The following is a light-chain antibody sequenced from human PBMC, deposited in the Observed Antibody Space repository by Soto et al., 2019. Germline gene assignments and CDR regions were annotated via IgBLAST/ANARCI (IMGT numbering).Light chain of an antibody. CDR2: GVT. V-gene: IGLV2-14*01. CDR3: SSYAKSTTVI. CDR1: SSDVGGYNY. J-gene: IGLJ2*01. Sequence: QSVLTQPASVSGSPGQSITISCTGTSSDVGGYNYVSWYQQYPGKAPKLMIYGVTNRPSGVSNRFSGSKTGNTASLIISGLQAEDEAYYYCSSYAKSTTVIFGGGTKLTVL.